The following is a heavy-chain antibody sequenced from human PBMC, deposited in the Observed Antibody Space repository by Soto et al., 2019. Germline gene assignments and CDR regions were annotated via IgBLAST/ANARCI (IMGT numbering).Heavy chain of an antibody. V-gene: IGHV1-69*12. Sequence: VQLVQSGAEVKKPGSSMKVSCKASGGTFSSYAISWVRQAPGQGLEWMGGIIPIFGTANYAQKFQGRVTIHADESTSTAYMELSSLRSEDTAVYYCARDDVDTAMPYGMDVWGQGTTVTVSS. CDR3: ARDDVDTAMPYGMDV. CDR2: IIPIFGTA. CDR1: GGTFSSYA. D-gene: IGHD5-18*01. J-gene: IGHJ6*02.